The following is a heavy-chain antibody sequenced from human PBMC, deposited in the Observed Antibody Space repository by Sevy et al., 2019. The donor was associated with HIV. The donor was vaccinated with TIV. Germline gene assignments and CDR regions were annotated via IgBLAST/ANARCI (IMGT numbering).Heavy chain of an antibody. Sequence: GGSLRLSCAASGFTFSGSAMHWVRQASGKGLEWVGRIRSKANSYATAYAASVKGRFTISRDDSKNTAYLQMNSLKTEDTAVYYCTRQVKGNWGVDYYYGMDVWGQWTTVTVSS. D-gene: IGHD7-27*01. CDR3: TRQVKGNWGVDYYYGMDV. J-gene: IGHJ6*02. CDR1: GFTFSGSA. CDR2: IRSKANSYAT. V-gene: IGHV3-73*01.